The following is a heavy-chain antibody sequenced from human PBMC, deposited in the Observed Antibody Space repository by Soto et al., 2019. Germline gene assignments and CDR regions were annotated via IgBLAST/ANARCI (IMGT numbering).Heavy chain of an antibody. J-gene: IGHJ5*02. CDR1: GFTFSSYG. CDR2: IWYDGSNK. V-gene: IGHV3-33*01. D-gene: IGHD3-10*01. Sequence: QVQLVESGGGVVQPGRSLRLSCAASGFTFSSYGMHWVRQAPGKGLEWVAVIWYDGSNKYYADSVKGRFTISRDNSKNTLYLQMNSQRAEDTAVYYCARRPARGAAWSLGWCDPWGQGTLVTVSS. CDR3: ARRPARGAAWSLGWCDP.